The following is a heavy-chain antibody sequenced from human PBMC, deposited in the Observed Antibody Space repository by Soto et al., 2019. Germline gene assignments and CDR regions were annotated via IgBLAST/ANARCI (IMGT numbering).Heavy chain of an antibody. Sequence: GSLRLSCAASGFTFSSYGMHWVRQAPGKGLEWVAVISYDGSNKYYADSVKGRFTISRDNSKNTLYLQMNSLRAEDTAVYYCAKDGVDYDFWSADAFDIWGQGTMVTVSS. V-gene: IGHV3-30*18. CDR2: ISYDGSNK. CDR3: AKDGVDYDFWSADAFDI. J-gene: IGHJ3*02. CDR1: GFTFSSYG. D-gene: IGHD3-3*01.